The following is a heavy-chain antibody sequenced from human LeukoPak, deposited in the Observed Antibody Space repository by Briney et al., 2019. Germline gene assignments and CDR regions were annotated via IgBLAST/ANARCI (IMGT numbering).Heavy chain of an antibody. CDR1: GGSFSGYY. Sequence: SETLSLTCAVYGGSFSGYYWSWLRQPPGKGLEWLGEINHSGSPNYNPSFKSRVAISVDTSRNQLSLKLSSVTAADTAVYYCARGPDSGSYFAWFDPWGQGTLVTVSS. V-gene: IGHV4-34*01. CDR2: INHSGSP. J-gene: IGHJ5*02. D-gene: IGHD3-10*01. CDR3: ARGPDSGSYFAWFDP.